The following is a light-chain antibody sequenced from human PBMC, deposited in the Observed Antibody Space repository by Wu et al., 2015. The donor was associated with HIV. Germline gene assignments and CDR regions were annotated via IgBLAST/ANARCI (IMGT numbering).Light chain of an antibody. CDR1: QSVSSN. J-gene: IGKJ5*01. Sequence: EIVMTQSPATLSVSPGERATLSCRASQSVSSNLAWYQQKPGQAPRLLIYGASTRATGIPARFSGSGSGTEFTLTISSMQSEDFALYYCQYRTTFGQGTRLESK. V-gene: IGKV3-15*01. CDR2: GAS. CDR3: QYRTT.